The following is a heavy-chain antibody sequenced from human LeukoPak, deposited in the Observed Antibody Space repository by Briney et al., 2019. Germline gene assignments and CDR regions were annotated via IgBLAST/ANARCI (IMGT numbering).Heavy chain of an antibody. D-gene: IGHD2-8*01. V-gene: IGHV3-23*01. Sequence: GGSLRLSCAASGFTFSDSARTWVRQAPGKGLDWVSLISFSGANSYYADSVKGRFTISRDNSKDTLFLQMNSLRAEDTAIYYCARDILISAWGLGTMVTVSS. CDR2: ISFSGANS. CDR3: ARDILISA. J-gene: IGHJ3*01. CDR1: GFTFSDSA.